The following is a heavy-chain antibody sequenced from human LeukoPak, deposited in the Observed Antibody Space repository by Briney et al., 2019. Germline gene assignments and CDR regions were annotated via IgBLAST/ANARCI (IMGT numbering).Heavy chain of an antibody. CDR1: GGSISSSSYY. Sequence: SETLSLTCTVSGGSISSSSYYWGWIRQPPGKGLEWIGNIYYTGSTYYSPPLKSRVTVSKDTSKNQFSLKLSSVTAADTAVYYCAGVKKVDTSIDYWGQGTLVTVSS. D-gene: IGHD5-18*01. CDR2: IYYTGST. J-gene: IGHJ4*02. CDR3: AGVKKVDTSIDY. V-gene: IGHV4-39*01.